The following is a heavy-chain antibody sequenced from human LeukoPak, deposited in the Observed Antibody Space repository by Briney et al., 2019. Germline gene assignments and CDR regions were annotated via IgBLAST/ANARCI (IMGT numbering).Heavy chain of an antibody. CDR3: ARLVAATGNFDY. J-gene: IGHJ4*02. CDR2: IYYSGST. D-gene: IGHD6-13*01. V-gene: IGHV4-39*01. Sequence: SETLSLTCTVSGGSISSSSYYWGWIRQPPGKGLEWIGSIYYSGSTYYNPSLKSRVTISVDTSKNQFSLKLSSVTAADTAVYYCARLVAATGNFDYWGQGTLVTVPS. CDR1: GGSISSSSYY.